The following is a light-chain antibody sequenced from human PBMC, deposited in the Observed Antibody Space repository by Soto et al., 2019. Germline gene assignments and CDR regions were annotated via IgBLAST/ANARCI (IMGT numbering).Light chain of an antibody. CDR3: CSYAGSYSVV. CDR1: SSDVGGYNY. V-gene: IGLV2-11*01. CDR2: DVS. J-gene: IGLJ2*01. Sequence: QSALTQPRSVSGSPGQSVTISCTGTSSDVGGYNYVSWYQQHPGKAPKLMIYDVSQRPSGVPNRFSGSKSGNTASLTISGLQADDEADYYCCSYAGSYSVVFGGGTQLTVL.